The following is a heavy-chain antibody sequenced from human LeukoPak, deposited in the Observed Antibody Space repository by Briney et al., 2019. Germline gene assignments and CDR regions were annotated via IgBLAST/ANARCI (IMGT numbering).Heavy chain of an antibody. CDR1: GFTFSSYG. D-gene: IGHD6-19*01. J-gene: IGHJ4*02. CDR3: ARGPYSSGWYGLDFDY. V-gene: IGHV3-53*01. CDR2: IYSGGST. Sequence: GGSLRLSCAAPGFTFSSYGMHWVRQAPGKGLEWVSVIYSGGSTYYADSVKGRFTISRDNSKNTLYLQMNSLRAEDTAVYYCARGPYSSGWYGLDFDYWGQGTLVTVSS.